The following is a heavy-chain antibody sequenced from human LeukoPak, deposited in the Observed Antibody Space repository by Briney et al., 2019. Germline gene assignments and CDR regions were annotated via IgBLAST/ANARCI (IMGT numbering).Heavy chain of an antibody. V-gene: IGHV3-7*01. CDR1: GFTFSSYW. CDR3: ARDNPASTYDILTGYYPYWYFDY. D-gene: IGHD3-9*01. J-gene: IGHJ4*02. CDR2: IKQDGSEK. Sequence: GGSLRLSCAASGFTFSSYWMSWVRQAPGKGLEWVANIKQDGSEKYYVDSVKGRFTISRDNAKNSLYLQMNSLRAEDTAVYYCARDNPASTYDILTGYYPYWYFDYWGQGTLVTVSS.